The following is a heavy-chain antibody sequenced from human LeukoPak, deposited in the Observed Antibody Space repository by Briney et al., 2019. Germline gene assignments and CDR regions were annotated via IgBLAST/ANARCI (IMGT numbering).Heavy chain of an antibody. D-gene: IGHD3-16*02. CDR2: IWYDGSNK. Sequence: PGGSLRLSCAASGFTFSSYGMHWVRQAPGKGLESVAVIWYDGSNKYYADSVKGRFTISRDNSKNTLYLQMNSLRAEDTAVYYCARGRLGELSLFWFDYWGQGTLVTVSS. J-gene: IGHJ4*02. CDR1: GFTFSSYG. V-gene: IGHV3-33*01. CDR3: ARGRLGELSLFWFDY.